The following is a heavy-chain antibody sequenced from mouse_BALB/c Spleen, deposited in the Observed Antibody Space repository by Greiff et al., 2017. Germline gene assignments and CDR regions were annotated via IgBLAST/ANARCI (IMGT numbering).Heavy chain of an antibody. CDR1: EYAFPSHD. CDR2: INSDGGST. V-gene: IGHV5-2*01. D-gene: IGHD2-5*01. Sequence: DVMLVASGAGLVQPGESLKLSCESTEYAFPSHDMSWVRKTPEKRLELVAAINSDGGSTYYPDTMERRFIISRDNTKKTLYLQMSSLRSEDTALYYCARQGYSNYGAMDYWGQGTAVTVSS. J-gene: IGHJ4*01. CDR3: ARQGYSNYGAMDY.